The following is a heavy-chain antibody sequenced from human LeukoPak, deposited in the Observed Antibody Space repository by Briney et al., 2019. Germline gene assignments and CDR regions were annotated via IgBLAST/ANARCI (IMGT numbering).Heavy chain of an antibody. CDR2: IYPGDSDT. CDR3: ARRLRTTVTTRAFDI. V-gene: IGHV5-51*01. J-gene: IGHJ3*02. D-gene: IGHD4-11*01. CDR1: GYSFTSYW. Sequence: PGGSLRLSCKGCGYSFTSYWIGWVRQMPGKGLEWIGIIYPGDSDTRYSPSFQGQVTISADKSISTAYLQWSSLKASDTAMYYCARRLRTTVTTRAFDIWGQGTMVTVSS.